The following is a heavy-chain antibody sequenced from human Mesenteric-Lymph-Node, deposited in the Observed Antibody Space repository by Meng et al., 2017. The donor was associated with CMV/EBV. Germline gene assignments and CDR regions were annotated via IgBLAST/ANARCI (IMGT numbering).Heavy chain of an antibody. CDR2: FSPILDIP. V-gene: IGHV1-69*04. Sequence: SCKASGDTFSNYAISWVRQAPGQGLEWMGRFSPILDIPNYAQKFQGRVTITADKSTSTAYMELSSLRSEDTAVYFCAGDGYSPFDYWGQGTLVTVSS. J-gene: IGHJ4*02. D-gene: IGHD5-24*01. CDR1: GDTFSNYA. CDR3: AGDGYSPFDY.